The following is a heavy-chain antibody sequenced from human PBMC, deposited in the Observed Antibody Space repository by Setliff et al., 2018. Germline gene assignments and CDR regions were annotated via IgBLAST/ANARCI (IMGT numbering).Heavy chain of an antibody. CDR1: GFSLSTSGVG. J-gene: IGHJ4*02. CDR2: IYWDDDK. D-gene: IGHD3-3*01. Sequence: SGPTLVNPTQTLTLTCTFSGFSLSTSGVGEGWIRQPPGKALEWLALIYWDDDKRYSPSLKSRLTITKDTSKNQVVLTVTNMDPVDTATYYCARCITIFGVVIPNAFDYWGQGTLVTVSS. CDR3: ARCITIFGVVIPNAFDY. V-gene: IGHV2-5*02.